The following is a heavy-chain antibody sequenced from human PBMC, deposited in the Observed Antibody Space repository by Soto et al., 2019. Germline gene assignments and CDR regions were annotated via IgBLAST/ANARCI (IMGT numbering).Heavy chain of an antibody. D-gene: IGHD3-22*01. CDR2: ISYDGSNK. Sequence: SYGMHWVRQAPGKGLEWVAVISYDGSNKYYADSVKGRFTISRDNSKNTLYLQMNSLRAEDTAVYYCAKDRVGSSYYYDSSGYYYDWFDPWGQGTLVTVSS. V-gene: IGHV3-30*18. J-gene: IGHJ5*02. CDR3: AKDRVGSSYYYDSSGYYYDWFDP. CDR1: SYG.